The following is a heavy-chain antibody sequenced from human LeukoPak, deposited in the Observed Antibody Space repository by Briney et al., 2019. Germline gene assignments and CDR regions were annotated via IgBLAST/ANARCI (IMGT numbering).Heavy chain of an antibody. D-gene: IGHD3-10*01. J-gene: IGHJ4*02. CDR1: GGSISSYY. CDR3: ARSSMVRGVIITHPLGFDY. V-gene: IGHV4-59*08. Sequence: SETLSLTCTVSGGSISSYYWSWIRQPPGKGLEWIGYIYYSGSTNYNPSLKGRVTISVDTSKNQFSLKLSSVTAADTAVYYCARSSMVRGVIITHPLGFDYWGQGTLVTVSS. CDR2: IYYSGST.